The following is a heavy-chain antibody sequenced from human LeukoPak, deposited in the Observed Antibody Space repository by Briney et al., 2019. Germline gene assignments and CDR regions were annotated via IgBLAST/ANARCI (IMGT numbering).Heavy chain of an antibody. Sequence: SETLSLTCTVSGGSISSYYWSWIRQPPGKGLEWIGYIYYSGSTNYNPSLKSRVTISVDTSKNQFSLKLSSVTAADTAVYYCARTLGLSYFDYWGQGTLVTVSS. CDR3: ARTLGLSYFDY. CDR1: GGSISSYY. V-gene: IGHV4-59*01. J-gene: IGHJ4*02. CDR2: IYYSGST. D-gene: IGHD7-27*01.